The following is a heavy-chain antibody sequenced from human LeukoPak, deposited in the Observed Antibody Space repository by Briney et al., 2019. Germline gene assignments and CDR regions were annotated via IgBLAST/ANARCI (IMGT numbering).Heavy chain of an antibody. CDR2: IIPIFGTA. J-gene: IGHJ2*01. D-gene: IGHD2-2*03. CDR1: GGTFSSYA. Sequence: SVKVSCKASGGTFSSYAISWARQAPGQGLEWMGGIIPIFGTANYAQKFQGRVTITTDESTSTAYMELSSLRSEDTAVYYCARDGYCSSTSCYLRGYFDLWGRGTLVTVSS. V-gene: IGHV1-69*05. CDR3: ARDGYCSSTSCYLRGYFDL.